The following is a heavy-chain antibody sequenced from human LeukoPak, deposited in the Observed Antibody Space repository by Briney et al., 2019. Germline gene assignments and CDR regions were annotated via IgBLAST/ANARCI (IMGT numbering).Heavy chain of an antibody. D-gene: IGHD5-18*01. CDR3: AKDRSYSYGGIDY. V-gene: IGHV3-23*01. CDR1: GYTFSNYA. J-gene: IGHJ4*02. Sequence: GGSLRLSCAASGYTFSNYAMNWVRQAPGKGLEWVSAISGSSDSTYYVDSVKGRFTISRDNPKNTLYLQMNSLRAEDTAVYYCAKDRSYSYGGIDYWGQGTLVTVSS. CDR2: ISGSSDST.